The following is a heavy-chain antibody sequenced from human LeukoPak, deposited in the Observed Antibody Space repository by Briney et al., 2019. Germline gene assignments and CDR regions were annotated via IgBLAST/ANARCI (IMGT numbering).Heavy chain of an antibody. CDR2: IVVGSGNT. Sequence: SVKVPCKASGFTFTSSAVQWVRQARGQRLEWIGWIVVGSGNTNYAQKFQERVTITRDMSTSTAYMELSSLRSEDTAVYYCAAEPRGSGTRWFDPWGQGTLVTVSS. D-gene: IGHD3-10*01. V-gene: IGHV1-58*01. CDR1: GFTFTSSA. CDR3: AAEPRGSGTRWFDP. J-gene: IGHJ5*02.